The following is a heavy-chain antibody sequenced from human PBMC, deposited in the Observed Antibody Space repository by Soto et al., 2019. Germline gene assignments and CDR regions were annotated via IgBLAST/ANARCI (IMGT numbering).Heavy chain of an antibody. CDR3: ARRADDYSYYYYGMDV. D-gene: IGHD2-21*02. Sequence: SETLSLTCTVSGGSISSSSYYWGWIRQPPGKGLEWIGSIYYSGSAYYNPSLKSRVTISVDTSKNQFSLKLSSVTAADTAVYYCARRADDYSYYYYGMDVWGQGTTVTVSS. V-gene: IGHV4-39*01. CDR2: IYYSGSA. CDR1: GGSISSSSYY. J-gene: IGHJ6*02.